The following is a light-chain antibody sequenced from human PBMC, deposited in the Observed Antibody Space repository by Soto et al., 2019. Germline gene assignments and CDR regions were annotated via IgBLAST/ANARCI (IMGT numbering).Light chain of an antibody. V-gene: IGLV2-14*01. J-gene: IGLJ1*01. Sequence: QSVLTQPASVSGSPGQSITISCTRTSTDVGRYNYVSWYQQHPGKAPKLMVYDVSNRPSWVSNRFSGSKSGITASLTISGPQAEDEADYYCTSYTSDSTYVFGTGTKVTVL. CDR1: STDVGRYNY. CDR3: TSYTSDSTYV. CDR2: DVS.